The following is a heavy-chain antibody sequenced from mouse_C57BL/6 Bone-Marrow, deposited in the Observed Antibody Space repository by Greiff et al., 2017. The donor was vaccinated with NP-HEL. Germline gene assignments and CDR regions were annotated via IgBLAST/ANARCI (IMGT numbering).Heavy chain of an antibody. Sequence: VQLKQSGAELVRPGASVKLSCTASGFNIKDGYMHWVKQRPEQGLEWIGWIDPENGDTEYASKFQGKATITADTSSNTAYLQLSSLTSEDTAVYYCTTVITTWYFDVWGTGTTVTVSS. V-gene: IGHV14-4*01. CDR2: IDPENGDT. J-gene: IGHJ1*03. CDR1: GFNIKDGY. D-gene: IGHD1-1*01. CDR3: TTVITTWYFDV.